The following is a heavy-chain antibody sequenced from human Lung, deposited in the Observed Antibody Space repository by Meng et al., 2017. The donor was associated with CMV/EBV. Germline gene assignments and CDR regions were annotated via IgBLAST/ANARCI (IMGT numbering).Heavy chain of an antibody. CDR2: IYYSGRS. CDR3: ARADYYNLMDV. V-gene: IGHV4-30-4*08. Sequence: LXCTVSGASIDSDNYYWSWIRQPPGKGLEWIGYIYYSGRSFYDPYLKGRVTISLNMSKNQFSLYLSSVTAAATAVYNCARADYYNLMDVWAQGTPVTVSS. J-gene: IGHJ6*02. CDR1: GASIDSDNYY.